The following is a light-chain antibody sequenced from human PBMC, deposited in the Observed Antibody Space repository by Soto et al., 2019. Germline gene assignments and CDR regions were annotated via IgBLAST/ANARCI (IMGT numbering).Light chain of an antibody. Sequence: QSVLTQPASVSGSPGQSITFSCTGTSRDIGAYDFVSWYQHYPGKAPKLIIFEVAKRPSGISDRFSGSKSGNTASLTISGLQPEDEADYSCSSYTTRSLLVFGGGTKLTVL. V-gene: IGLV2-14*01. CDR2: EVA. CDR1: SRDIGAYDF. CDR3: SSYTTRSLLV. J-gene: IGLJ2*01.